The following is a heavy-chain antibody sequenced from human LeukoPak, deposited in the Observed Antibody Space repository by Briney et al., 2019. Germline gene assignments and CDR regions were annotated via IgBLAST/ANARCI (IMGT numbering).Heavy chain of an antibody. D-gene: IGHD6-19*01. V-gene: IGHV3-23*01. CDR3: AKAVAAGLDY. CDR2: ISGSGDST. Sequence: PGGSLTLSCAASGFTFSSYAMNWVRQAPGKGLEYVSGISGSGDSTYYADSVKGRFTISRDNSKNTLHLEMNSLRAEDTAVYYCAKAVAAGLDYWGQGTLVTVSS. CDR1: GFTFSSYA. J-gene: IGHJ4*02.